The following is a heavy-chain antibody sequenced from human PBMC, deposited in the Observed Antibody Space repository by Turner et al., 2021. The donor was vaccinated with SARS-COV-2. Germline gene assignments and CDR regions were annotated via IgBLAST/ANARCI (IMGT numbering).Heavy chain of an antibody. D-gene: IGHD3-16*01. CDR3: AKDMLENYYYYGMDL. J-gene: IGHJ6*02. V-gene: IGHV3-9*01. CDR1: GFTFDGYA. CDR2: ISWNSDNI. Sequence: EVQLVESGGGLVQPAMPLTLSCAASGFTFDGYAMHWVRQAPGEGLEWVSGISWNSDNIGYADSVKGRFAISRDNAKNSLYLQMNSLRAEDTALYYCAKDMLENYYYYGMDLWGQGTTVTVSS.